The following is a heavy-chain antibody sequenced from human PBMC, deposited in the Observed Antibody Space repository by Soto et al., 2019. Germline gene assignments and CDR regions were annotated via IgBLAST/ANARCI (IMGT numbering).Heavy chain of an antibody. CDR3: AQSRWRGYKSWFDP. Sequence: QITLRESGPPRVKPTQTLTLTCTFAGFSLSTSGVGVGWIRQPPGKALEWLALIYWDDDKRYNPSLQTRLTNXQXTXXNPVVLTMTNMDPVDTATYYCAQSRWRGYKSWFDPWGQGTLVTVSS. CDR2: IYWDDDK. CDR1: GFSLSTSGVG. J-gene: IGHJ5*02. V-gene: IGHV2-5*02. D-gene: IGHD3-3*01.